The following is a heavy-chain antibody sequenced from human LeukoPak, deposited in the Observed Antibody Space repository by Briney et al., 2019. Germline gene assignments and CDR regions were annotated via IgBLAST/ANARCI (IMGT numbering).Heavy chain of an antibody. CDR2: ISSNGGST. V-gene: IGHV3-64*01. Sequence: GGSLRLSCAASGFTFSSYAMHWVRQAPGKGLEYVSAISSNGGSTYYANSVKGRFTISRDNSKNTLYLQMGSLRAEDMAVYYCATLERGYAVAVDYWGQGTLVTVSS. CDR3: ATLERGYAVAVDY. CDR1: GFTFSSYA. J-gene: IGHJ4*02. D-gene: IGHD6-19*01.